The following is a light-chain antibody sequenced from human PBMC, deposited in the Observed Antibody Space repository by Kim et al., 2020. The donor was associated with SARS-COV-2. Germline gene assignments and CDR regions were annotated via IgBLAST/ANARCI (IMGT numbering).Light chain of an antibody. CDR3: QVWNSSSDHSVV. CDR1: NIGSKS. CDR2: YDS. J-gene: IGLJ2*01. Sequence: PGKTARITCGGKNIGSKSVHWYQQKPGQAPVLVIYYDSDGPSGIPERFSGSNSGNTATLTISRVEAGDEADYYCQVWNSSSDHSVVFGGGTKLTVL. V-gene: IGLV3-21*04.